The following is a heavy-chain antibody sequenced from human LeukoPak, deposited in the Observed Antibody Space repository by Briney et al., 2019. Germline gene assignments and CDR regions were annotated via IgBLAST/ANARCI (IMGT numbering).Heavy chain of an antibody. CDR2: IYHSGST. Sequence: PSETLSLTCAVYGGSFSGYYWGWIRQPPGKGLEWIGSIYHSGSTYYNPSLKSRVTISVDTSKNQFSLKLSSVTAADTAVYYCARGPYYYYYMDVWGKGTTVTVSS. CDR1: GGSFSGYY. V-gene: IGHV4-38-2*01. CDR3: ARGPYYYYYMDV. J-gene: IGHJ6*03.